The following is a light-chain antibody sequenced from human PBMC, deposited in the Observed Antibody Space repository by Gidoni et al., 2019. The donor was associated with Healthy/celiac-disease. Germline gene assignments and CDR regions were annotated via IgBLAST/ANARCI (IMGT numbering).Light chain of an antibody. J-gene: IGLJ3*02. CDR3: QVWDSSSDSWV. V-gene: IGLV3-21*02. Sequence: SYVLTQPPSVSVAPGQTARITCGGNNIGSKSVHWYQQKPGQAPVLVVYADSDRPSGIPERFSGSNSGNTATLTISRVEAGDEADYYCQVWDSSSDSWVFGGGTKLTVL. CDR2: ADS. CDR1: NIGSKS.